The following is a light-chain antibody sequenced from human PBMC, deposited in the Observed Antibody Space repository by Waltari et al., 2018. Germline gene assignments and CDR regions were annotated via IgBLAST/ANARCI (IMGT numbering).Light chain of an antibody. J-gene: IGKJ3*01. CDR2: GAF. CDR1: QTIPTNY. Sequence: IVLTQSPGTLSLSPGERATLSCRASQTIPTNYLAWYQQKPGQAPRPLIYGAFSRAAGIPDRFRGSGSGTDFTLTISRLEPEDFAVYYCQQYDSSPLFTFGPGTKVDI. CDR3: QQYDSSPLFT. V-gene: IGKV3-20*01.